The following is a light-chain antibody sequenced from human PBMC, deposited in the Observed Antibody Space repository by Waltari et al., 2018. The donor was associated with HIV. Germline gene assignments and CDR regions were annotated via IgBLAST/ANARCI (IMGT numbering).Light chain of an antibody. CDR1: QTISSS. CDR2: KAS. J-gene: IGKJ2*01. Sequence: DIEMTQSPSTLPLSLGDGVTITCRASQTISSSLAWYQQRPGTAPKLLIYKASSLEDGVPSRFSGSGSGTEFTLTISSLQPDDIAVYFCQQYSAFPFTFGQGTKLEI. CDR3: QQYSAFPFT. V-gene: IGKV1-5*03.